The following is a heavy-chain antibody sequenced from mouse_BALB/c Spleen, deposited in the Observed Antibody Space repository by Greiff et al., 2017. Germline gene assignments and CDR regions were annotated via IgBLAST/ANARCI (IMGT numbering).Heavy chain of an antibody. CDR3: AREGGNHYAMDY. CDR1: GFTFSDYY. J-gene: IGHJ4*01. V-gene: IGHV5-4*02. Sequence: EVQVVESGGGLVKPGGSLKLSCAASGFTFSDYYMYWVRQTPEKRLEWVATISDGGSYTYYPDSVKGRFTISRDNAKNNLYLQMSSLKSEDTAMYYCAREGGNHYAMDYWGQGTSVTVSS. D-gene: IGHD2-1*01. CDR2: ISDGGSYT.